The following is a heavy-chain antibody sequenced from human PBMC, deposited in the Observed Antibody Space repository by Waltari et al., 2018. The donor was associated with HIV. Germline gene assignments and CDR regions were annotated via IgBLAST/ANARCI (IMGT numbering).Heavy chain of an antibody. V-gene: IGHV4-59*01. CDR1: GGSISSYY. D-gene: IGHD6-19*01. CDR3: ARDRGIAVAGTRWFDP. CDR2: IYYSGST. Sequence: QVQLQESGPGLVKPSETLSLTCTASGGSISSYYWSWIRQPPGKGLEWIGYIYYSGSTNYNPSLKSRVTISVDTSKNQFSLKLSSVTAADTAVYYCARDRGIAVAGTRWFDPWGQGTLVTVSS. J-gene: IGHJ5*02.